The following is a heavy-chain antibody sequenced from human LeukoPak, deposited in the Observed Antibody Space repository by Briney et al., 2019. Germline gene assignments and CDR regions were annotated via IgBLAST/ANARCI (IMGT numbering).Heavy chain of an antibody. D-gene: IGHD1-1*01. V-gene: IGHV3-72*01. CDR1: GFSISDHY. J-gene: IGHJ4*02. Sequence: PGGSLRLSCAASGFSISDHYIDWVRQAPGKGLEWVGRIRDKSQSYTTEYAASVNGRFTISRDDSENSVFLQMNTLKTEDTAVYQCVLGLKGNDQGRDYRSQGTLVTVSS. CDR2: IRDKSQSYTT. CDR3: VLGLKGNDQGRDY.